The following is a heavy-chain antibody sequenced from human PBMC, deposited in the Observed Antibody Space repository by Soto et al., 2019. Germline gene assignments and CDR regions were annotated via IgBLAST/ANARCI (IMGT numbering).Heavy chain of an antibody. D-gene: IGHD3-22*01. J-gene: IGHJ4*02. CDR3: TTNYYYDSSSLSY. CDR1: GFTLRSYA. CDR2: IKSKTDGGTT. Sequence: PGGSLRLSCAASGFTLRSYAMNWVRQAPGKGLEWVGRIKSKTDGGTTDYAAPVKGRFTISRDDSKNTLYLQMNSLKTEDTAVYYCTTNYYYDSSSLSYWGQGTLVTVSS. V-gene: IGHV3-15*07.